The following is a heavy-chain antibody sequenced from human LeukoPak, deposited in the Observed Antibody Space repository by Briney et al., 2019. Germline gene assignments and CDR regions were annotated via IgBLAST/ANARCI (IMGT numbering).Heavy chain of an antibody. Sequence: TLSLTCTVSGGSISIGGYYWSWIRQHPGKGLEWIGHIYYSGSTYYNPSLKSRVTISEDTSKNQFSLKLSSVTAADTAVYYCASRIDYSYGIDYWGQGTLVTVSS. CDR3: ASRIDYSYGIDY. CDR1: GGSISIGGYY. J-gene: IGHJ4*02. V-gene: IGHV4-31*03. D-gene: IGHD5-18*01. CDR2: IYYSGST.